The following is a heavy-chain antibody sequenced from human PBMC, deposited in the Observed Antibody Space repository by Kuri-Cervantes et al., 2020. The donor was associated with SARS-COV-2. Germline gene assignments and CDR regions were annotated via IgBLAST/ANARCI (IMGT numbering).Heavy chain of an antibody. J-gene: IGHJ5*02. Sequence: GESLKISCAASGFTFSNYGMHWVRQAPDKGLEWVGLIWYDGNNKYYADPLEGRVTISTDNSKNTPYLQLNSLRAEDTAFYYCARGGEIVGITGGYFQSWGQGTLVTVSS. CDR3: ARGGEIVGITGGYFQS. V-gene: IGHV3-30*02. CDR2: IWYDGNNK. CDR1: GFTFSNYG. D-gene: IGHD3-22*01.